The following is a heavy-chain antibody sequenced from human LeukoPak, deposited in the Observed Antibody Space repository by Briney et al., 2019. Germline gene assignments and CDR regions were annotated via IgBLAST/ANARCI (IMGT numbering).Heavy chain of an antibody. CDR3: ARADPGPYCFDY. CDR1: GFTFSSFW. Sequence: GGSLRLSCAASGFTFSSFWMSWVRQAPGKGLEWVANIKQDGSEKYYADSVKGRFTISRDNAKNSLYLQMNSLRAEDTAVYYCARADPGPYCFDYWGQGTLVTVSS. D-gene: IGHD1-14*01. J-gene: IGHJ4*02. V-gene: IGHV3-7*03. CDR2: IKQDGSEK.